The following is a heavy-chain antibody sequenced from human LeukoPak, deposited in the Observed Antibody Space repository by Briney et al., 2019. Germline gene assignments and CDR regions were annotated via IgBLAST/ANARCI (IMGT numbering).Heavy chain of an antibody. CDR3: ARGLGDGYNSFDY. J-gene: IGHJ4*02. Sequence: PSETLSLTCAVYGGSFSGYYWSWIRQPPGKGLEWIGEINHSGSTNYNPSLKSRVTISVDTSKNQFSLKLSSVTAADTAAYYCARGLGDGYNSFDYWGQGTLVTVSS. CDR2: INHSGST. D-gene: IGHD5-24*01. V-gene: IGHV4-34*01. CDR1: GGSFSGYY.